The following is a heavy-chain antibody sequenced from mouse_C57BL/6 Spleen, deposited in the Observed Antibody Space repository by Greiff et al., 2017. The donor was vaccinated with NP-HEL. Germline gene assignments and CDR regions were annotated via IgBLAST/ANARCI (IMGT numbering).Heavy chain of an antibody. J-gene: IGHJ1*03. D-gene: IGHD2-5*01. CDR3: ARGAYSNLYWYFDV. V-gene: IGHV1-64*01. Sequence: VQLQQPGAELVKPGASVKLSCKASGYTFTSYWMHWVKQRPGQGLEWIGMIHPNSGSTNYNEKFKSKATLTVDKSSSTAYMQLSSLTSEDSAVYYCARGAYSNLYWYFDVWGTGTTVTVSS. CDR1: GYTFTSYW. CDR2: IHPNSGST.